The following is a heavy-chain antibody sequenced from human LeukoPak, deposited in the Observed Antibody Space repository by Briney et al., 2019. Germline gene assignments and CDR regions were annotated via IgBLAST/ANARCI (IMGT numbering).Heavy chain of an antibody. CDR2: IYHSGST. D-gene: IGHD3-16*02. CDR1: GYSISSGYY. Sequence: SETLSLTCTVSGYSISSGYYWGWIRQPPGKGLEWIGGIYHSGSTYYNPSLKIRVTISVDTSKKQFSLKLSSVTAADTAVYYCARDHEDDYVWGSYRYPNWFDPWGQGTLVTVSS. CDR3: ARDHEDDYVWGSYRYPNWFDP. V-gene: IGHV4-38-2*02. J-gene: IGHJ5*02.